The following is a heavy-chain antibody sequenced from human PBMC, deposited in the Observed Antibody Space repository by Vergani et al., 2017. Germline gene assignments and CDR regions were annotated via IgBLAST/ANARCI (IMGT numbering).Heavy chain of an antibody. J-gene: IGHJ5*02. CDR3: ARALLGPGCYGCHHSGFDP. V-gene: IGHV3-7*03. CDR1: GFTFSSYW. D-gene: IGHD2-15*01. CDR2: IKQDGSEK. Sequence: EVQLVESGGGLVQPGGSLRLSCAASGFTFSSYWMSWVRQAPGKGLEWVANIKQDGSEKYYVDSVKGRFTISRDNTKNSLYLQMNSLRAEDTAVYYCARALLGPGCYGCHHSGFDPWGQGTLVTVSS.